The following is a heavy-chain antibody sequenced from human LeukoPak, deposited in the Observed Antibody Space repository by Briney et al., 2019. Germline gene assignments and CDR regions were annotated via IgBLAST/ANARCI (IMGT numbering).Heavy chain of an antibody. Sequence: ASVKVSCKASGGTFSSYAISWVRQAPGQGLEWMGGIIPIFGTANYAQKFQGRVTITADESTSTAYMELSSLRSEDTAVYYCARESGGTMVRGVFLDYWGQGTLVTVSS. V-gene: IGHV1-69*13. CDR1: GGTFSSYA. CDR3: ARESGGTMVRGVFLDY. J-gene: IGHJ4*02. D-gene: IGHD3-10*01. CDR2: IIPIFGTA.